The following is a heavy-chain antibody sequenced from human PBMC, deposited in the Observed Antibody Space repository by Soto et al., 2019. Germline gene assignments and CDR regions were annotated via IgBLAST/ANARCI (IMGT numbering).Heavy chain of an antibody. Sequence: SETLSVTCTVSGGSISSSSYYWGWIRQPPGKGLEWIGSIYYSGSTYYNPSLKSRVTISVDTSKSQFSLKLSSVTAADTAVYYCARNSPGIEAAPPARYNWFDPWGQGTLVTVSS. CDR3: ARNSPGIEAAPPARYNWFDP. J-gene: IGHJ5*02. CDR2: IYYSGST. D-gene: IGHD6-13*01. CDR1: GGSISSSSYY. V-gene: IGHV4-39*01.